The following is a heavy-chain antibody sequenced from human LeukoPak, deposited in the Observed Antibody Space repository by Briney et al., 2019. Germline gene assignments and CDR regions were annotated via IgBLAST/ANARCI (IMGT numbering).Heavy chain of an antibody. D-gene: IGHD6-25*01. Sequence: ASVKVSCKASGYTFSTYGISWVGQAPGQGLEWMGRIIPILGIANYAQKFQGRVTITAEKSTSTDYMELSSLRSEDTAVYYCARRYSRDYGMDVWGQGTTVTVSS. CDR1: GYTFSTYG. V-gene: IGHV1-69*04. J-gene: IGHJ6*01. CDR2: IIPILGIA. CDR3: ARRYSRDYGMDV.